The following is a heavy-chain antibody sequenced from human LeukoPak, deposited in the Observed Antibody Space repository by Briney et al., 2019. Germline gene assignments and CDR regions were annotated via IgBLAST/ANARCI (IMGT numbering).Heavy chain of an antibody. CDR2: ISYDGSNK. CDR1: GFTFSSYA. D-gene: IGHD3-10*01. V-gene: IGHV3-30-3*01. Sequence: GRSLRLSCAASGFTFSSYATHWVRQAPGKGLEWVAVISYDGSNKYYADSVKGRFTISRDNSKNTLYLQMNSLRAEDTAVYYCARAYYYGSGSYYTHSPLDYWGQGTLVTVSS. CDR3: ARAYYYGSGSYYTHSPLDY. J-gene: IGHJ4*02.